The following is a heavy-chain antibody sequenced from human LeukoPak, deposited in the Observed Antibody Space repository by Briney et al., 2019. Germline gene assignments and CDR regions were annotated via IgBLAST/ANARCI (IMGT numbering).Heavy chain of an antibody. CDR2: MNPNSGNT. V-gene: IGHV1-8*01. Sequence: ASVKVSCKASGYTFTSCDINWVRQATGQGLEWMGWMNPNSGNTGYAQKFQGRVTMTRNTSISTAYMELSSLRSEDTAVYYCARGRGDIVVVPAAYYYYYYMDVWGKGTTVTVSS. CDR1: GYTFTSCD. J-gene: IGHJ6*03. CDR3: ARGRGDIVVVPAAYYYYYYMDV. D-gene: IGHD2-2*01.